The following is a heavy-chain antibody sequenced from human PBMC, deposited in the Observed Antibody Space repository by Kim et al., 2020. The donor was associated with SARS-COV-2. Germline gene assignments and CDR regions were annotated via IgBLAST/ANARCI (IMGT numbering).Heavy chain of an antibody. CDR3: ARGRAFCGGDCPTFDY. CDR1: GGTFSSYA. Sequence: SVKVSCKASGGTFSSYAISWVRQAPGQGLEWMGGIIPIFGTANYAQKFQGRVTITADESTSTAYMELSSLRSEDTAVYYCARGRAFCGGDCPTFDYWGQGTLVTVSS. V-gene: IGHV1-69*13. D-gene: IGHD2-21*02. J-gene: IGHJ4*02. CDR2: IIPIFGTA.